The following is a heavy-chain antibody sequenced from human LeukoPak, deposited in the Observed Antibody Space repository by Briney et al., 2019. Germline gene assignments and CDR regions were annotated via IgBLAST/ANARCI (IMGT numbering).Heavy chain of an antibody. Sequence: QPGRSLRLSCAGFGFTFGGYGMHWFRQTPGKGLEWVAVIAYDGSRAFYADSVKGRFTISRDNSKNTMSVQMDDLRAEDTAAYYCTRYNNDHFDYWGQGTLVTVSS. CDR2: IAYDGSRA. J-gene: IGHJ4*02. D-gene: IGHD1-14*01. CDR1: GFTFGGYG. V-gene: IGHV3-33*01. CDR3: TRYNNDHFDY.